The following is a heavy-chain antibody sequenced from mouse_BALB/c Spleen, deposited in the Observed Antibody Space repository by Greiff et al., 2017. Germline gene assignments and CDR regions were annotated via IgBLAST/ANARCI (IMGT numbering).Heavy chain of an antibody. CDR1: GYAFTNYL. CDR3: ARTDGYYGDY. J-gene: IGHJ2*01. V-gene: IGHV1-54*01. CDR2: INPGSGGT. Sequence: VQLQQSGAELVRPGTSVKVSCKASGYAFTNYLIEWVKQRPGQGLEWIGVINPGSGGTNYNEKFKGKATLTADKSSSTAYMQLSSLTSDDTAVYYCARTDGYYGDYWGQGTTLTVSS. D-gene: IGHD2-3*01.